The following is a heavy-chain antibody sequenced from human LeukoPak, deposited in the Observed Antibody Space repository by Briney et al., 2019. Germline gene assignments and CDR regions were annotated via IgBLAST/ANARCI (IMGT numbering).Heavy chain of an antibody. J-gene: IGHJ5*02. CDR1: GYTFTGYY. V-gene: IGHV1-2*06. D-gene: IGHD1-1*01. CDR2: INPNSGGT. CDR3: ARELDWNEANWFDP. Sequence: GASVKVSCKASGYTFTGYYMHWVRQAPGQGLEWMGRINPNSGGTNYAQKFQGRVTMTRDTSISTAYMELSRLRSDDTAVYYCARELDWNEANWFDPWGQGTLVTVSS.